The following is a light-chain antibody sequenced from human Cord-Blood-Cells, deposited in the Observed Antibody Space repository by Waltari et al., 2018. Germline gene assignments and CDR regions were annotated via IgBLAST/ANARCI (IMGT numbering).Light chain of an antibody. CDR3: QQYNNWPPWT. J-gene: IGKJ1*01. CDR1: QSVSSN. Sequence: EIVMTQSPANLSVSPGERATLSCRASQSVSSNLAWYQQKPGQAPRLLIYGASTTATGIPARFSGSGSGTEFTLTISSLQSEDFAVYYCQQYNNWPPWTFGQGTKVEIK. CDR2: GAS. V-gene: IGKV3-15*01.